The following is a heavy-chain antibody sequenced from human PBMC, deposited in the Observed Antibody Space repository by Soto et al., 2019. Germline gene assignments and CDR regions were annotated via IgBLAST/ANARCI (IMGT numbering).Heavy chain of an antibody. CDR3: ARDRGSSGWYAGCWFDP. D-gene: IGHD6-19*01. CDR2: ISSSSSNK. J-gene: IGHJ5*02. CDR1: GFTFSSYS. Sequence: EVQLVESGGGLVKPGGSLRLSCAASGFTFSSYSMNWVRQAPGKGLEWVSCISSSSSNKYYADSVKGRFTISRDNAKNSLYLQMNSLRAEDTAVYYCARDRGSSGWYAGCWFDPWGQGPLVTVSS. V-gene: IGHV3-21*01.